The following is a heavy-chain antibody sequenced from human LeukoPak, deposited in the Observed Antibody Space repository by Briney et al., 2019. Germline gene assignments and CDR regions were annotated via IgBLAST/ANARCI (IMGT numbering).Heavy chain of an antibody. V-gene: IGHV3-48*01. CDR2: ISDSRT. CDR1: GFSFSIYS. Sequence: SGGSLRLSCAASGFSFSIYSMNWVRQSPGKGLEWISYISDSRTSYADSVKGRFTISRDKDKNSLYLQMNSLRAEDTAVYYCVTDKDWAFDYWGQGTLLTVSS. J-gene: IGHJ4*02. D-gene: IGHD3-9*01. CDR3: VTDKDWAFDY.